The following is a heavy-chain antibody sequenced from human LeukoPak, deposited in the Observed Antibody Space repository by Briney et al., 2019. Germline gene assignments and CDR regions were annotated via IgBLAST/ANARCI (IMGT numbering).Heavy chain of an antibody. CDR1: GFSFSSYS. Sequence: PGGSLRLSCAASGFSFSSYSMNWVRQAPGKGLEWVSVIYSGGRTYYADSVKGRFTISRDNSKDTLYLQMNSLRAEDTAVYYCARESNSGYYLSYWGQGTLVTVSS. CDR3: ARESNSGYYLSY. J-gene: IGHJ4*02. CDR2: IYSGGRT. D-gene: IGHD3-22*01. V-gene: IGHV3-66*01.